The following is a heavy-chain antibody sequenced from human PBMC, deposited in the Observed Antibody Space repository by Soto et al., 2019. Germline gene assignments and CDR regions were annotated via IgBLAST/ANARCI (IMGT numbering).Heavy chain of an antibody. CDR1: GGSISSYY. J-gene: IGHJ4*02. D-gene: IGHD6-6*01. Sequence: SETLSLTCTVSGGSISSYYWSWIRQPPGKGLEWIGYTYYSGSTNYNPSLKSRVTISVDTSKNQFSLKLSSVTAADTAVYYCARESGIAARLYYFDYWGQGTLVTVSS. CDR2: TYYSGST. V-gene: IGHV4-59*01. CDR3: ARESGIAARLYYFDY.